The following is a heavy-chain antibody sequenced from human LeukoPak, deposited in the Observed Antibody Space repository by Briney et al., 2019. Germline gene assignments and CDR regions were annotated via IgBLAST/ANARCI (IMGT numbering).Heavy chain of an antibody. CDR3: ARGPPFVSRYHSNWFDP. CDR2: INHSGST. J-gene: IGHJ5*02. Sequence: PSETLSLTCAVYGGSFSGYYWSWIRQPPGKGLEWIGEINHSGSTNYNPSLKSRVTISVDTSKNQFSLKLSSVTAADTAVYYCARGPPFVSRYHSNWFDPWGQGTLVTVSS. D-gene: IGHD2-15*01. CDR1: GGSFSGYY. V-gene: IGHV4-34*01.